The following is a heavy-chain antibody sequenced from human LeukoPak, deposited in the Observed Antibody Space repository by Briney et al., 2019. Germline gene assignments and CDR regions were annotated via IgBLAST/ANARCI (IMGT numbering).Heavy chain of an antibody. V-gene: IGHV4-59*01. J-gene: IGHJ4*02. CDR2: IYYSGST. Sequence: SETLSLTCTVSGGSISSYYWSWIRQPPGKGLEWIGYIYYSGSTNYNPSLKSRVTISVDTSKNQFSLKLSSVTAAGTAVYYCVRGYYRYFDYWGQGTLVTVSS. CDR1: GGSISSYY. D-gene: IGHD2-8*01. CDR3: VRGYYRYFDY.